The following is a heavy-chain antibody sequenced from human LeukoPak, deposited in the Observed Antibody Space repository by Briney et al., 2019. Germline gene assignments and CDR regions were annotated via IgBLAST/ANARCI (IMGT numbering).Heavy chain of an antibody. J-gene: IGHJ4*02. CDR1: GFTFSSYS. CDR3: ARDEVPSYYDSSGYYYY. V-gene: IGHV3-21*01. D-gene: IGHD3-22*01. CDR2: ISSSSSYI. Sequence: PGGSLRLSCAASGFTFSSYSMNWVGPAPGKGLEWFSSISSSSSYIYYGDSVKGRFTISRDNAKNSLYLQMNSLRAEDTAVYYCARDEVPSYYDSSGYYYYWGQGTLVTVSS.